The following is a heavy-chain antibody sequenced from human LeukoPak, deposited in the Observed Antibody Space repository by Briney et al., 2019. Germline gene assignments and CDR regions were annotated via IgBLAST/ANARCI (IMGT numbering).Heavy chain of an antibody. J-gene: IGHJ4*02. CDR1: GGSINSYY. CDR2: IYSSGTI. D-gene: IGHD3-10*01. CDR3: ARGSRYDSGSYYTDYFDY. Sequence: SETLSLTCIVSGGSINSYYWSWIRQPAGKGLEWIGRIYSSGTITYNPSLKSRVTMSVDTSKNQFSLRLNSVTAADTAVYYCARGSRYDSGSYYTDYFDYWGQGTLVTVSS. V-gene: IGHV4-4*07.